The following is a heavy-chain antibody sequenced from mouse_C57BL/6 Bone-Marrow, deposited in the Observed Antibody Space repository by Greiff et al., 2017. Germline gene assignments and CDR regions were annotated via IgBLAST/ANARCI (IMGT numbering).Heavy chain of an antibody. V-gene: IGHV1-69*01. CDR2: IDPSDSYT. Sequence: QVQQPGAELVMPGASVKLSCKASGYTFTSYWMHWVKQRPGQGLEWIGEIDPSDSYTNYNQKFKGKSTLTVDKSSSTAYMQLSSLTSEDSAVYYCARWRATVVAGDYFDYWGQGTTLTVSS. CDR3: ARWRATVVAGDYFDY. D-gene: IGHD1-1*01. CDR1: GYTFTSYW. J-gene: IGHJ2*01.